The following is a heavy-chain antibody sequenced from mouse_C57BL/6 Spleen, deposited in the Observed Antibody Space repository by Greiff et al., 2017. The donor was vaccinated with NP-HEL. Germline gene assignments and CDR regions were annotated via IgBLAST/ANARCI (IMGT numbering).Heavy chain of an antibody. J-gene: IGHJ2*01. Sequence: LQESGAELVKPGASVKISCKASGYAFSSYWMNWVKQRPGKGLEWIGQIYPGDGDTNYNGKFKGKATLTADKSSSTAYMQLSSLTSEDSAVYFCARYDYDEKDYFDYWGQGTTLTVSS. CDR1: GYAFSSYW. CDR2: IYPGDGDT. CDR3: ARYDYDEKDYFDY. D-gene: IGHD2-4*01. V-gene: IGHV1-80*01.